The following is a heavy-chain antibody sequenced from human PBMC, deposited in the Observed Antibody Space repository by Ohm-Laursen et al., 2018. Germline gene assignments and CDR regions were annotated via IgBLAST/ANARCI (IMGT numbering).Heavy chain of an antibody. CDR1: GFTFRTYS. J-gene: IGHJ4*02. V-gene: IGHV3-48*01. Sequence: SLRLSCAASGFTFRTYSMNWVRQSPGKGLEWLSYIDASGGTIYYADSVKGRLTISRDNAKNSLYLQMSGLRGEDTAVYYCARGAPFYGGFDYWGQGTLVTVPS. D-gene: IGHD4-17*01. CDR3: ARGAPFYGGFDY. CDR2: IDASGGTI.